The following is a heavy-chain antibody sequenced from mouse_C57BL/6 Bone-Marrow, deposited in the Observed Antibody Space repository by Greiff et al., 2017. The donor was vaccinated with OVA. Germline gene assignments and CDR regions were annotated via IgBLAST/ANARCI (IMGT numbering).Heavy chain of an antibody. CDR3: ARRLDGYYDGSSD. D-gene: IGHD1-1*01. CDR1: CYTFTGYW. CDR2: ILPGSGSS. Sequence: LHESGAELMNPGASVKLSCKATCYTFTGYWIEWVKQTHGHGLEWIGEILPGSGSSYYHEKLKGKATLTADTSSNTAYMQLSSLTTEDSAIYYCARRLDGYYDGSSDWGQGTTLTVSS. J-gene: IGHJ2*01. V-gene: IGHV1-9*01.